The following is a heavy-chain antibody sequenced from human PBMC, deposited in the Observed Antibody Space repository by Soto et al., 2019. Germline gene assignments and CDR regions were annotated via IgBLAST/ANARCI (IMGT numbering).Heavy chain of an antibody. J-gene: IGHJ3*02. Sequence: VGSLRLSCVASGFPFSSYAMSWVGQTPGKGLEWVSGISGSGGRTYYADSVKGRFTISRDNSNNTLSLQMHILRVEDTAVYFCAKGGYYSLFDIWGQGTMVTVSS. V-gene: IGHV3-23*01. CDR3: AKGGYYSLFDI. CDR2: ISGSGGRT. D-gene: IGHD3-16*01. CDR1: GFPFSSYA.